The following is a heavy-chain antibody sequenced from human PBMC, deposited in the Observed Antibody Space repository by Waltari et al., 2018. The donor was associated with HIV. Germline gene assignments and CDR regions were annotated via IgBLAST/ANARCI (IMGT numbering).Heavy chain of an antibody. CDR3: ARNSIGYYDFWSGYRN. J-gene: IGHJ4*02. CDR1: GGSISSGSYY. V-gene: IGHV4-61*02. CDR2: IYTSGST. D-gene: IGHD3-3*01. Sequence: QVQLQESGPGLVKPSQTLSLTCTVSGGSISSGSYYWSWIRQPAGKGLEWLGRIYTSGSTNYNPSLKSRVTISVDTSKNQFSLKLSSVTAADTAVYYCARNSIGYYDFWSGYRNWGQGTLVTVSS.